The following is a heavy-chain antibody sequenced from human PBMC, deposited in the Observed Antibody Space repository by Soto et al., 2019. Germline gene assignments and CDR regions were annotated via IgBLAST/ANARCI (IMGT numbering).Heavy chain of an antibody. Sequence: ASVKVSCKASGYTFTCYYMHWVRQAPGQGLEWMGIINPSGGSTSYAQKFQGRVTMTRDTSTSTVYMELSSLRSEDTAVYYCASETQLVRLTTRNYYYGMDVWGQGTTVTVSS. CDR1: GYTFTCYY. CDR3: ASETQLVRLTTRNYYYGMDV. J-gene: IGHJ6*02. V-gene: IGHV1-46*01. D-gene: IGHD6-6*01. CDR2: INPSGGST.